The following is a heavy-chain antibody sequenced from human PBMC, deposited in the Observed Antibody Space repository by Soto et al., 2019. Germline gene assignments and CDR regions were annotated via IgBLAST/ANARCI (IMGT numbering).Heavy chain of an antibody. D-gene: IGHD3-3*01. J-gene: IGHJ4*02. Sequence: QITLNESGPTVVRPTETLTLTCRFSGFSLTTSGVGVGWIRQSPGKAPEWLALMYWDDDKRYSASLKSRLTITKDTSKNPVVLTVSDLDPTDTATYSCAHRVLRTVFGLVTTTAIYFDFWGQGTPVAVSS. V-gene: IGHV2-5*02. CDR1: GFSLTTSGVG. CDR3: AHRVLRTVFGLVTTTAIYFDF. CDR2: MYWDDDK.